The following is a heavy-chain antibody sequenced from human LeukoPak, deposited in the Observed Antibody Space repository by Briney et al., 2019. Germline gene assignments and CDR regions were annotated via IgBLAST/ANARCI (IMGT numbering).Heavy chain of an antibody. CDR2: IYYSGST. V-gene: IGHV4-59*08. CDR1: GGSISSYY. CDR3: ARRIAAAGGGNWFDP. D-gene: IGHD6-13*01. Sequence: SETLSLTCTVSGGSISSYYWSWIRQPPGKGLEWIGYIYYSGSTNYNPSLKSRVTISVDTSKNQFSLKLSSVTAADTAVYYCARRIAAAGGGNWFDPWGQGTLVTVSS. J-gene: IGHJ5*02.